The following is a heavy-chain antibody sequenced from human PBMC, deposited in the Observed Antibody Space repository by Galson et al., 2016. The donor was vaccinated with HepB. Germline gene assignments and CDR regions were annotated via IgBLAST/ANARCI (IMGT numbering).Heavy chain of an antibody. V-gene: IGHV4-59*01. D-gene: IGHD3-16*01. Sequence: TLSLTCSVSGGSISRYYWSWIRQPPGKGLEWIAYITDNGSTEYNPSLKSRVTISVDTPNNQFSLRLSSVTAADTARYYCARDIGVAHYYYYGMDPWGQGTLVPVSA. CDR3: ARDIGVAHYYYYGMDP. CDR1: GGSISRYY. CDR2: ITDNGST. J-gene: IGHJ5*02.